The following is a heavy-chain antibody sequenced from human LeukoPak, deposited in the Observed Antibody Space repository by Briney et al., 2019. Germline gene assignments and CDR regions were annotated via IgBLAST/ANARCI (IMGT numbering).Heavy chain of an antibody. V-gene: IGHV3-30-3*01. CDR1: GFTFSSYA. CDR3: ARDRSSRSYYLDY. D-gene: IGHD1-26*01. J-gene: IGHJ4*02. Sequence: GGSLRLSCAASGFTFSSYAMHWVRQAPGKGLEWVAVISYDGSNKYYADSVKGRFTISRDNSKNTLYLQMNSLRAEDTAVYYCARDRSSRSYYLDYWGQGTLVTVSS. CDR2: ISYDGSNK.